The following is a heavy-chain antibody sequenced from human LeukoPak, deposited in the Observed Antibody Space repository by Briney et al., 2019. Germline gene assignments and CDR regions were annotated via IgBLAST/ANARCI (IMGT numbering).Heavy chain of an antibody. CDR1: NSSFTTYY. V-gene: IGHV4-59*08. Sequence: SETLSLTCSVSNSSFTTYYWSWFRQPPGKGLEWIGFIYYSGHTNYNPSLKSRATISVDTSKNQFSLKLSSVTAADTAVYYCASGSYYFDYWGQGTLVTVSS. D-gene: IGHD1-26*01. CDR2: IYYSGHT. J-gene: IGHJ4*02. CDR3: ASGSYYFDY.